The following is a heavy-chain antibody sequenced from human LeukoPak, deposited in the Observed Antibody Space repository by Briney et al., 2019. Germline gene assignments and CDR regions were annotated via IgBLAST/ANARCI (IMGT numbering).Heavy chain of an antibody. CDR3: AREGVNYGSSGLYY. Sequence: GGSLRLSCAASGFTFSSYWMSWVRQAPGKGLEWVANIKQDGSEKYYVDSVRGRFTISRDNAKNSLYLQMNSLRAEDTAVYYCAREGVNYGSSGLYYWGQGTLVTVSS. D-gene: IGHD3-22*01. J-gene: IGHJ4*02. V-gene: IGHV3-7*01. CDR2: IKQDGSEK. CDR1: GFTFSSYW.